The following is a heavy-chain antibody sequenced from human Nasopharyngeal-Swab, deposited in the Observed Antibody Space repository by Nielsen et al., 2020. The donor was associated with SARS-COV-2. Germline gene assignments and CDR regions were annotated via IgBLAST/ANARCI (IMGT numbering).Heavy chain of an antibody. Sequence: RRALGQVLEWIGYIYYSGSTYYNPSLKSRVTISVDTSKDQFSLKLSSVTAADTAVYYCARQSWAGYYYDSSGYMDVWGKGTTVTVSS. V-gene: IGHV4-31*02. CDR3: ARQSWAGYYYDSSGYMDV. CDR2: IYYSGST. J-gene: IGHJ6*04. D-gene: IGHD3-22*01.